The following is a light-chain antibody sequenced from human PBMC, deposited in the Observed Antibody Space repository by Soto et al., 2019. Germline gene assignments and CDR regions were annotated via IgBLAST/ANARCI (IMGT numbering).Light chain of an antibody. Sequence: QSVLTQPASVSGSPGQSITISCTGTSSDVGGYNYVSWYQQHPGKAPKLLIYDVSNRPSGASNRFSGSKSGNTASLTISGLQAEDVADYYCSSYTGSTTLHYVFGTGTKVTVL. CDR1: SSDVGGYNY. J-gene: IGLJ1*01. CDR3: SSYTGSTTLHYV. V-gene: IGLV2-14*01. CDR2: DVS.